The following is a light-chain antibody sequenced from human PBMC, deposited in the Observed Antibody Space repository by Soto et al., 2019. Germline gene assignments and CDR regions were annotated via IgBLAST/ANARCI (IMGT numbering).Light chain of an antibody. V-gene: IGKV1-39*01. Sequence: IPITHAPSSLSASVGDGFTITCRASQSISFYLNWYQQKPGKAHKVLIYAASNLQSGVPSRFSGSGSGTDFTLTISSLQPEDFATYYCQQSYSTPITFGQGTRLEIK. CDR3: QQSYSTPIT. CDR2: AAS. CDR1: QSISFY. J-gene: IGKJ5*01.